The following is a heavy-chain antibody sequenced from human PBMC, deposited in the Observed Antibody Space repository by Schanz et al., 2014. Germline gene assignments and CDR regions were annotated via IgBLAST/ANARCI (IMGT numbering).Heavy chain of an antibody. Sequence: QVQLVQSGAEVQKPGASVMLSCKTSGYSFNLFGVSWVRQAPGQGLEWMGWISAYNGNMNYAPKFQGRVTITADISTSTAYMDLSSLRSDDTAVYYCARDIQYHYDTSGPVGAFDIWGQGTVVTVSS. V-gene: IGHV1-18*04. CDR2: ISAYNGNM. CDR1: GYSFNLFG. J-gene: IGHJ3*02. CDR3: ARDIQYHYDTSGPVGAFDI. D-gene: IGHD3-22*01.